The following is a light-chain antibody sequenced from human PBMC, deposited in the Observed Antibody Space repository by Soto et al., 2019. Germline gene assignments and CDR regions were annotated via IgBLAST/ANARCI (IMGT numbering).Light chain of an antibody. CDR2: DAS. Sequence: DIQMTQSPSTLSASVGDRVTITCRASQTISTYLNWYQQKPGKAPRLLIYDASSLLSGVPSRFNGSGSGTDFTLTIASLQPEDFSTYYCQQSDSTPYTFGQGTKVDIK. J-gene: IGKJ2*01. CDR3: QQSDSTPYT. CDR1: QTISTY. V-gene: IGKV1-39*01.